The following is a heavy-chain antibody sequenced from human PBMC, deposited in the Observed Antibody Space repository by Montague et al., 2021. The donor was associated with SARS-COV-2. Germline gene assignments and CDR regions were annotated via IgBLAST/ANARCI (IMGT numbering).Heavy chain of an antibody. D-gene: IGHD1-26*01. CDR3: ARFTSTGSGCYYIFDY. J-gene: IGHJ4*02. Sequence: SETLSLTCTVSGGGSISSSHWWSWVRQPPGKGLEWIGEIYHDGSTHYNPSLKSRLTISVDKSKNQFSLKLSTVTAADTAVYYCARFTSTGSGCYYIFDYWGQGTLVTVSS. CDR1: GGGSISSSHW. CDR2: IYHDGST. V-gene: IGHV4-4*02.